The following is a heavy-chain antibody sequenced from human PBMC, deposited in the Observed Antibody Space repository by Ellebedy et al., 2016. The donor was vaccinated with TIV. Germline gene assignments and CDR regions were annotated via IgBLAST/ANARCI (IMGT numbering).Heavy chain of an antibody. J-gene: IGHJ4*02. D-gene: IGHD1-1*01. V-gene: IGHV4-39*01. Sequence: MPSETLSLTCTVSGGPISRGSYYWNWIRQYPGKGLEWIGGISYSGSTYYNPSLKSRVTISVDTSKNQFSLKLISVTAADTAVYYCARHHTVERGAIDYWGQGTLVTVSS. CDR1: GGPISRGSYY. CDR2: ISYSGST. CDR3: ARHHTVERGAIDY.